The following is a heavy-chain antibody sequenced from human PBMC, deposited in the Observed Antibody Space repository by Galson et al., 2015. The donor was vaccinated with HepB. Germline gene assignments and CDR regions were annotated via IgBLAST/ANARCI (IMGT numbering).Heavy chain of an antibody. V-gene: IGHV1-46*01. CDR1: GYTFTSYH. CDR2: INPSGGST. J-gene: IGHJ3*02. CDR3: ARDGPMVRGVTMRAFDI. Sequence: SVKVSCKASGYTFTSYHMHWVRQAPGQGLEWMGIINPSGGSTSYAQKFQGRVTMTRDTSTSTVYMELSSLRSEDTAVYYCARDGPMVRGVTMRAFDIWGQGTMVTVSS. D-gene: IGHD3-10*01.